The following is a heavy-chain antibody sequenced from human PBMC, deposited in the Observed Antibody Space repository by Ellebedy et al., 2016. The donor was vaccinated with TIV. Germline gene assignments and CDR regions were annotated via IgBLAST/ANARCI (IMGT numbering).Heavy chain of an antibody. V-gene: IGHV3-72*01. J-gene: IGHJ5*02. CDR2: TRNKAKNYTT. Sequence: GESLKISCAASGFTFSDHHIDWVRQAPEKGLEWVGRTRNKAKNYTTECAASVRGRFTISRDDSKNSLYLQMNSLKTEDTAVNYCVPLKWFDPWGQGTLVTVSS. CDR1: GFTFSDHH. CDR3: VPLKWFDP.